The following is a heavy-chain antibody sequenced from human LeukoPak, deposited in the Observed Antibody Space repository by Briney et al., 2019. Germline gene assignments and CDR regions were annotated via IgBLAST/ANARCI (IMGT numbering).Heavy chain of an antibody. J-gene: IGHJ4*02. CDR3: AREIQLWSFDY. CDR2: VYTSGST. D-gene: IGHD5-18*01. CDR1: GGSISSANYY. Sequence: SETLSLTCSVSGGSISSANYYWSWIRQPAGKGLEWIGRVYTSGSTNYNPSLKSRVTMSVDTSKSQFSLKLSSVTAADTAVYYCAREIQLWSFDYWGQGTLVTVSS. V-gene: IGHV4-61*02.